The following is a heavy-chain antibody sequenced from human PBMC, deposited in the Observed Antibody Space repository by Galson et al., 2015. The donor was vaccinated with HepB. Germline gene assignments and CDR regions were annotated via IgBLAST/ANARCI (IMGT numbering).Heavy chain of an antibody. Sequence: SVKVSCKGSGYTFAKYALHWVRQAPGQGPEWMGWISAYNGDTNYAQKLQGRFTMTTDTSRSTAYMELRSLTSDDTAVYFCARHPRIAVAAPDYWGQGTLVTVSS. CDR3: ARHPRIAVAAPDY. V-gene: IGHV1-18*01. CDR1: GYTFAKYA. CDR2: ISAYNGDT. J-gene: IGHJ4*02. D-gene: IGHD6-19*01.